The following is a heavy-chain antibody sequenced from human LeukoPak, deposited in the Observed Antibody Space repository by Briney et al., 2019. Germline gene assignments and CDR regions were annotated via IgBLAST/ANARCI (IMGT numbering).Heavy chain of an antibody. D-gene: IGHD3-3*01. CDR2: INPSGGST. Sequence: ASVKVSCKASGYTFTSYYMHWVRQAPGQGLEWMGIINPSGGSTSYAQKFQGRVTMTRDMSTSTVYMELSSLRSEDTAVYYCASSVLEWLVFDIRGQGTMVTVSS. CDR1: GYTFTSYY. J-gene: IGHJ3*02. V-gene: IGHV1-46*01. CDR3: ASSVLEWLVFDI.